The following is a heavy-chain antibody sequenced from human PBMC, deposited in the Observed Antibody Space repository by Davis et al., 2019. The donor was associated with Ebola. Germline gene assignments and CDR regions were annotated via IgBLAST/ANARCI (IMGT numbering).Heavy chain of an antibody. V-gene: IGHV3-7*01. CDR3: ARVVVVPAAMLGYYFYYGMDV. J-gene: IGHJ6*04. CDR2: IKQDGSEK. Sequence: PSETLSLTCTVSGDSISRSTYYWGWIRQPPGKGLEWVANIKQDGSEKYYVDSVKGRFTISRDNAKNSLYLQMNSLRAEDTAVYYCARVVVVPAAMLGYYFYYGMDVWGKGTTVTVSS. CDR1: GDSISRSTYY. D-gene: IGHD2-2*01.